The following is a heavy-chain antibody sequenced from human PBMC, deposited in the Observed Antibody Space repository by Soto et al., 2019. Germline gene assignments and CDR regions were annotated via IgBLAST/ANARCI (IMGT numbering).Heavy chain of an antibody. Sequence: WILKTPGKWLEWVSVIANVGKYTPDADSVKGRFTISRDNSIDTLYLQMNSLRVEDTAVYYCAKGLLGYCSGIISQSFDYWGQGVLISVSS. J-gene: IGHJ4*02. CDR2: IANVGKYT. CDR3: AKGLLGYCSGIISQSFDY. D-gene: IGHD2-15*01. V-gene: IGHV3-23*03.